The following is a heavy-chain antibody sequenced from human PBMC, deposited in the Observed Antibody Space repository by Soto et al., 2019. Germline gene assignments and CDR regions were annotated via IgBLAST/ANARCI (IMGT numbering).Heavy chain of an antibody. CDR1: GGSISSYY. V-gene: IGHV4-4*02. CDR3: ARDDHIVVVSTSLGAMAV. J-gene: IGHJ6*02. D-gene: IGHD2-2*01. CDR2: IYHSGIT. Sequence: SETLSLTYTVSGGSISSYYLSWARQPPGKGLEWIGEIYHSGITNYNPSLKSRVTISLYKSKNQFSLKRTSVTAADSAVYYCARDDHIVVVSTSLGAMAVWGPGTTVTVSS.